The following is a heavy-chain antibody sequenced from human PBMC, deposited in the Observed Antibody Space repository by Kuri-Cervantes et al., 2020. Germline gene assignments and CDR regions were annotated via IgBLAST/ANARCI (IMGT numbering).Heavy chain of an antibody. D-gene: IGHD1-26*01. CDR2: ISWNSGSI. CDR1: GFTFDDYA. CDR3: AKSAVGATNAELDY. V-gene: IGHV3-9*01. Sequence: GGSLRLSCVASGFTFDDYAMHWVRQVPGKGLEWVSGISWNSGSIGYADSVKGRSTISRDNAKNSLYLQMNSLRAEDTALYYCAKSAVGATNAELDYWGQGTLVTVSS. J-gene: IGHJ4*02.